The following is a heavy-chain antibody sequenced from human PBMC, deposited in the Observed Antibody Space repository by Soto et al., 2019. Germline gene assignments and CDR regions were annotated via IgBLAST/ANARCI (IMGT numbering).Heavy chain of an antibody. D-gene: IGHD3-16*02. Sequence: EVQLVESGGGLVQPGGSLRLSCAVSGFTFSSYDMHWVRQGTGKGLEWVSAIGTAGDTYSPGSVKGRFTISRENAKNSLYLQMNSLRAEDTAVYYCARVDTFGGVIVFDHWGRGTLVTVSS. J-gene: IGHJ2*01. CDR1: GFTFSSYD. CDR2: IGTAGDT. CDR3: ARVDTFGGVIVFDH. V-gene: IGHV3-13*01.